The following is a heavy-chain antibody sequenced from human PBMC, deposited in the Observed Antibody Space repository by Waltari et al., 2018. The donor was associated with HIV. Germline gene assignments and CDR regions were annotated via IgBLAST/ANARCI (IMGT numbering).Heavy chain of an antibody. V-gene: IGHV4-39*01. CDR2: IYYTGRA. CDR1: AGSVSSSRYF. Sequence: QLQLQESGPGLVKPSETLSLTCAVSAGSVSSSRYFWGWIRQPPGKGLEWVGRIYYTGRAYYNPSLKSRVTISVDTSKNQFSLKVTSVTAADTAVYYCARHALRVGAAYWNFDLWGRGTLVTVSS. CDR3: ARHALRVGAAYWNFDL. D-gene: IGHD1-26*01. J-gene: IGHJ2*01.